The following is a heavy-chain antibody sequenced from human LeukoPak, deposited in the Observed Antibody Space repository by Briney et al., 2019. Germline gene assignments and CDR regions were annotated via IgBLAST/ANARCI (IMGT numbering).Heavy chain of an antibody. Sequence: GASVKVSFKASGGTFSSYAISWVRQAPGQGLEWMGRIIPILGIANYAQKFQGRVTITADKSTSTAYMELSSLRSEDTAVYYCARVSKKQWLVGYYFDYWGQGTLVTVSS. V-gene: IGHV1-69*04. CDR1: GGTFSSYA. J-gene: IGHJ4*02. CDR2: IIPILGIA. CDR3: ARVSKKQWLVGYYFDY. D-gene: IGHD6-19*01.